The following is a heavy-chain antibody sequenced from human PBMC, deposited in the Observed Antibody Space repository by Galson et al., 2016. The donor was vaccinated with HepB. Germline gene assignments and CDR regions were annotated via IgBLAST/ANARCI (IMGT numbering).Heavy chain of an antibody. D-gene: IGHD6-6*01. CDR3: ARDDLWAARPDNWFDP. V-gene: IGHV1-2*02. CDR1: GYAFTIYN. CDR2: INPNSGGT. Sequence: SVKVSCKASGYAFTIYNIHWVRQAPGQGLEWLGWINPNSGGTNFAQKFQGRVTMTRDTSISTAYMELSSLRSDDTAVYYCARDDLWAARPDNWFDPWGQGTLVTVSS. J-gene: IGHJ5*02.